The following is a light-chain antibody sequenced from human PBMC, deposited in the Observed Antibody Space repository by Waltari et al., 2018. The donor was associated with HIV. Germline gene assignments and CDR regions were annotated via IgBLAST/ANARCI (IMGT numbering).Light chain of an antibody. J-gene: IGLJ2*01. CDR2: EVS. CDR1: SRAVGAYNF. V-gene: IGLV2-14*01. CDR3: SSYTSSNAYVV. Sequence: QSALTQPASVSGSPGQSITISCTGTSRAVGAYNFVSWYQQYPAKAPKLMIYEVSNRPSGVSDRFSGSKSDNAASLTISGLQAEDEADYYCSSYTSSNAYVVFGGGTKLTVL.